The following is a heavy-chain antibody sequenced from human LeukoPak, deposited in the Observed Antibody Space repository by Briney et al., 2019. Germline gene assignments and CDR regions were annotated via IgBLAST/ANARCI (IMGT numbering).Heavy chain of an antibody. V-gene: IGHV4-59*01. J-gene: IGHJ4*02. Sequence: SETLSLTCTVSGDSISSYYWTWSRQPPGKGLEWIGYIYYSGTTNYNPSLKSRATISVDTSKNQFSLKLSSVTAADTAVYYCASGRPLGFDYWGQGTLVTVSS. CDR3: ASGRPLGFDY. D-gene: IGHD1-26*01. CDR1: GDSISSYY. CDR2: IYYSGTT.